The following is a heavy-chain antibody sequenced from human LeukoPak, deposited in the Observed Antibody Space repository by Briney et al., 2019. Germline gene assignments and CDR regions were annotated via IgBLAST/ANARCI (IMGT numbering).Heavy chain of an antibody. J-gene: IGHJ4*02. Sequence: GGSLRLSCVASGFTFSSNSMNWVRQAPGKGLEWVSYISSASGSIYYADSVKGRFTVSRDNAKNSLFLQMNSLRAEDTAVYYCARLPAYCSSTSCYYDYWGQGTLVTVSS. CDR2: ISSASGSI. D-gene: IGHD2-2*01. CDR1: GFTFSSNS. V-gene: IGHV3-48*04. CDR3: ARLPAYCSSTSCYYDY.